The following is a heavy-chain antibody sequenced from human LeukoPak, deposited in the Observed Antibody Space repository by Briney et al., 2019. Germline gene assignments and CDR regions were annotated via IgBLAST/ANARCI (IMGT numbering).Heavy chain of an antibody. Sequence: TSETLSLTCTVSGGSISSYYGSWIRQPPGKGLEWIGYIYYSGSTNYNPSLKSRVTISVDTSKSQFSLKLNSVTAADTAVYYCARDGGNFDIDYWGQGTLVTVSS. J-gene: IGHJ4*02. CDR2: IYYSGST. CDR3: ARDGGNFDIDY. CDR1: GGSISSYY. V-gene: IGHV4-59*12. D-gene: IGHD4-23*01.